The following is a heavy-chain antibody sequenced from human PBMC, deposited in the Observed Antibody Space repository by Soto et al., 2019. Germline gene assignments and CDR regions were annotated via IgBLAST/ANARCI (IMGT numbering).Heavy chain of an antibody. CDR2: INHSGST. V-gene: IGHV4-34*01. CDR3: ARGSGTTGTTSGYYYDMDV. CDR1: GGSFSGYY. Sequence: SETLSLTCAVYGGSFSGYYWSWIRQPPGKGLEWIGEINHSGSTNYNPSLKSRVTISVDTSKNQFSLKLSSVTAADTAVYYCARGSGTTGTTSGYYYDMDVWGQGTTVTVSS. D-gene: IGHD1-1*01. J-gene: IGHJ6*02.